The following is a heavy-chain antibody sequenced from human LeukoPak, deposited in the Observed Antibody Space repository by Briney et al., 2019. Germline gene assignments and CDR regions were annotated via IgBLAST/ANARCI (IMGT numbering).Heavy chain of an antibody. CDR2: INHSGST. CDR3: ARCSYSSGWDFDY. CDR1: GGSFSGYY. V-gene: IGHV4-34*01. Sequence: PSETLSLTCAVYGGSFSGYYWSWIRQPPGKGLEWIGEINHSGSTNYNPSLKSRVTISVDTSKNQFSLKLSSVTAADTAVYYCARCSYSSGWDFDYWGQGTLVTVSS. J-gene: IGHJ4*02. D-gene: IGHD6-19*01.